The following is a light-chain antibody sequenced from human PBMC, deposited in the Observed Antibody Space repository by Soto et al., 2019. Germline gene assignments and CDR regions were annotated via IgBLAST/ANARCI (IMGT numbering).Light chain of an antibody. CDR3: YSYTTSSTYV. CDR2: DVS. V-gene: IGLV2-14*01. Sequence: QSVLTQPASVSGSPGQSITISCSGTSSDVDGYNYVSWYQQHPGKAPQVMIYDVSNRPSGVSNRFSGSKSGNTASLTISGLQAEDEADYYCYSYTTSSTYVFGTGTKVPVL. J-gene: IGLJ1*01. CDR1: SSDVDGYNY.